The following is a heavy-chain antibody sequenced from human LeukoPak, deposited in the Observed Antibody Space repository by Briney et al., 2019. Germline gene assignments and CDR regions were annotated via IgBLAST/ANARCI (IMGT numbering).Heavy chain of an antibody. Sequence: GGSLRLSCAASGYTFTSYAMHWVRQAPGQRLEWMGWINAGNGNTKYSQKFQGRVTITRNTSISTAYMELSSLRSEDTAVYYCARGVRPRWGSSPRGAFDIWGQGTMVTVSS. D-gene: IGHD4-23*01. J-gene: IGHJ3*02. V-gene: IGHV1-3*01. CDR3: ARGVRPRWGSSPRGAFDI. CDR2: INAGNGNT. CDR1: GYTFTSYA.